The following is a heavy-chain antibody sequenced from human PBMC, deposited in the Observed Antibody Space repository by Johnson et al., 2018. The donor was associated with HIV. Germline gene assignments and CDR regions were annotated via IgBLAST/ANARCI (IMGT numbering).Heavy chain of an antibody. CDR1: GFTFSRYA. D-gene: IGHD5-12*01. Sequence: QVQLVESGGGLVQPGGSLRLSCAASGFTFSRYAMHWVRQAPGKGLEWVAVISYDGNNKYYADSVRGRFTISRDNSKNTLYLQMNSLRAEDTAVYYCAKVGLYSGYEYDAFDIWGQGTMVTVSS. CDR2: ISYDGNNK. J-gene: IGHJ3*02. CDR3: AKVGLYSGYEYDAFDI. V-gene: IGHV3-30*04.